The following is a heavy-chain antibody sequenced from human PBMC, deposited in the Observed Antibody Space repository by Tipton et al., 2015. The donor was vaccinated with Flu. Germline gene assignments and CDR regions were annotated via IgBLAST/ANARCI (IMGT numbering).Heavy chain of an antibody. V-gene: IGHV4-4*07. J-gene: IGHJ4*02. CDR3: ARGSGSGTYVIFDY. CDR1: GEALSSYY. CDR2: IYSSGST. D-gene: IGHD3-10*01. Sequence: GEALSSYYWSWIRQPAGKGLEWIGRIYSSGSTTYNLTLKSRVTMPVDTSKRQFSLKLRSVTAADTAVYYCARGSGSGTYVIFDYWGQGTLVTVSS.